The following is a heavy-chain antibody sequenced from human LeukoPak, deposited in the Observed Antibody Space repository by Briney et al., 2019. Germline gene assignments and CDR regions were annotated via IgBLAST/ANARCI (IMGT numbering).Heavy chain of an antibody. CDR3: ARVPRVATINNRFDP. CDR2: ISYDGSNK. Sequence: GGSLRLSCAASGFTFSSYAMHWVRQAPGKGLEWVAVISYDGSNKYYADSVKGRFIISRDNSKNTLYLQMNSLRAEDTAVYYCARVPRVATINNRFDPWGQGTLVTVSS. D-gene: IGHD5-12*01. CDR1: GFTFSSYA. V-gene: IGHV3-30-3*01. J-gene: IGHJ5*02.